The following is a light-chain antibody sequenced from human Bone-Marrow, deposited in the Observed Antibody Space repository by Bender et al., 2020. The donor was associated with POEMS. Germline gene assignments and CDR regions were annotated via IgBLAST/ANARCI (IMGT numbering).Light chain of an antibody. CDR1: SCNIGISY. Sequence: QSVLTQPPSASGTPGQRVSISCSGSSCNIGISYVFWYQHFPGTAPKLLIYRNDQRPSGVPDRFSGSKSGTSASLAISGLRSEDEADYYCAAWDDSLSVWVFGGGTKLTVL. J-gene: IGLJ3*02. CDR3: AAWDDSLSVWV. V-gene: IGLV1-47*01. CDR2: RND.